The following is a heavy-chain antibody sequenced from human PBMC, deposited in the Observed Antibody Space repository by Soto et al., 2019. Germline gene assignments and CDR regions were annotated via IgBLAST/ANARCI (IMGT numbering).Heavy chain of an antibody. Sequence: PSQTLSLTCAISGDSVSSNSAAWNWIRQSPSRGLEWLGRTYYRSKWYNDYAVSVKSRITINPDTSKNQFSLQLNSVTPEDTAVYYCAREDPEYSSSWYVDEHWFDPWGQGTLVTVSS. CDR1: GDSVSSNSAA. CDR3: AREDPEYSSSWYVDEHWFDP. D-gene: IGHD6-13*01. J-gene: IGHJ5*02. V-gene: IGHV6-1*01. CDR2: TYYRSKWYN.